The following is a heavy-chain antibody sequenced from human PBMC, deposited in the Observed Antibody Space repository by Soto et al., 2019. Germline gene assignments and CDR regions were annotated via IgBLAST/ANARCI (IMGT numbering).Heavy chain of an antibody. CDR3: AKDHAREQFVRGENWFDS. CDR2: ISGSGVRT. D-gene: IGHD6-6*01. CDR1: GFTFTNYA. J-gene: IGHJ5*01. V-gene: IGHV3-23*01. Sequence: PGGSLRLSCTASGFTFTNYAMTWARQAPGKGLEWVSTISGSGVRTYYADSVKGRFTISRDNSKNTLDLQMNSLRAEDTAIYYCAKDHAREQFVRGENWFDSWGQGTLVTVS.